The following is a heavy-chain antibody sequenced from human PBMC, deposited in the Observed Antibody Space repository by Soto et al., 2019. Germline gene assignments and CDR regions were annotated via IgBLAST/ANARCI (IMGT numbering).Heavy chain of an antibody. V-gene: IGHV4-59*08. CDR3: AGRTSLTSVEIFSGGLSGYNWVDP. J-gene: IGHJ5*01. CDR1: GGSISSYY. CDR2: IYYSGST. D-gene: IGHD3-3*01. Sequence: PSDTLSLTCTVSGGSISSYYWSWIRQPPGKGLEWIGYIYYSGSTNYNPSLKSRVTMSVDTSQNQFSLKLSSVTAADTAVYYCAGRTSLTSVEIFSGGLSGYNWVDPWGRGTLVTVSS.